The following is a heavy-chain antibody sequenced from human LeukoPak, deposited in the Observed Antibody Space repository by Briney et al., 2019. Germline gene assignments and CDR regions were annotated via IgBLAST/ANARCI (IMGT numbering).Heavy chain of an antibody. CDR3: ARAGYYGSGPYYFDF. CDR2: VNWNGGST. J-gene: IGHJ4*02. Sequence: GGSLRLSCAASGFTFDDNGMSWVRQAPGKGLEWVSGVNWNGGSTVYADSVKGRFTISGDNAKRSLYLQMNSLRAEDTAFYYCARAGYYGSGPYYFDFWGQGTLVTVSS. V-gene: IGHV3-20*04. D-gene: IGHD3-10*01. CDR1: GFTFDDNG.